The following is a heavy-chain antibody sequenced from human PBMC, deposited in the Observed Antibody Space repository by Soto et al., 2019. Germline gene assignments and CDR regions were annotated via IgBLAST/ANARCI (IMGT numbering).Heavy chain of an antibody. V-gene: IGHV3-21*01. J-gene: IGHJ6*03. CDR3: ARVPNYGDYYYYYYMDV. Sequence: EVQLVESGGGLVKPGGSLRLSCAASGFTFSSYSMNWVRQAPGKGLEWVSSISSSSSYIYYADSVEGRVTISRDNAKNSLYLQMNSVRGEDTAVYYCARVPNYGDYYYYYYMDVWGKGTTVTVSS. CDR1: GFTFSSYS. CDR2: ISSSSSYI. D-gene: IGHD4-17*01.